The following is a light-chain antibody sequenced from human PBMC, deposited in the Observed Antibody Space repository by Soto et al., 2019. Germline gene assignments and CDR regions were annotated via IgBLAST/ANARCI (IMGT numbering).Light chain of an antibody. J-gene: IGLJ1*01. Sequence: QSVLTQRNSVSAAPGQKVTIYWSGRRSNIGGNSVSWYQQLPGTAPKLLIYDDNKRPSGIPDRFSGSKSGTSATLGITGFQTGDEADYYCGSWDSSVSAYVFGTGTKVTVL. CDR3: GSWDSSVSAYV. CDR1: RSNIGGNS. V-gene: IGLV1-51*01. CDR2: DDN.